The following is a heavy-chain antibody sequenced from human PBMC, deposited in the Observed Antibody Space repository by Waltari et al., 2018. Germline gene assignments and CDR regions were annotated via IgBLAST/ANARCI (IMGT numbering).Heavy chain of an antibody. CDR2: IKQDGSEK. D-gene: IGHD3-16*01. CDR3: ARGEVGERVTGFDY. J-gene: IGHJ4*02. CDR1: GLAVSSYW. V-gene: IGHV3-7*01. Sequence: EVQLVESGGGLVQPGGSMRLSWAAAGLAVSSYWMSWVRQAPGKGLEWVANIKQDGSEKYYVDSVKGRFTISRDNAKNSLYLQMNSLRAEDTAVYYCARGEVGERVTGFDYWGQGTLVTVSS.